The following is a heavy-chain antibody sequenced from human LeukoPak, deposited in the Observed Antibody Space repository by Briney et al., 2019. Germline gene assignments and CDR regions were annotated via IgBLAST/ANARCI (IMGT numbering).Heavy chain of an antibody. CDR1: GFTFSSYA. Sequence: GSLRLSCAASGFTFSSYAMSWVRQAPGKGLEWVSAISGSGGSTYYADSVKGRFTISRDNSKNTLYLHMNSLRAEDTAVYYCAKDSLYCSGGSCRDDAFDIWGQGTMVTVSS. CDR3: AKDSLYCSGGSCRDDAFDI. V-gene: IGHV3-23*01. J-gene: IGHJ3*02. D-gene: IGHD2-15*01. CDR2: ISGSGGST.